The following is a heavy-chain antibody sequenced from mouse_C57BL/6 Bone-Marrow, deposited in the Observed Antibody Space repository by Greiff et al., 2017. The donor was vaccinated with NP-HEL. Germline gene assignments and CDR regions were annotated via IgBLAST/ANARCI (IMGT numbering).Heavy chain of an antibody. Sequence: VQLQQSGAELARPGASVKLSCKASGYTFTSYGISWVKQRPGQGLEWIGEIYPRSGNTYYNEKFKGKATLTADKSSSTAYMELRSLTSEDSAVYFCAREEYDYDTDYYAMDYWGQGTSVTVSS. CDR2: IYPRSGNT. J-gene: IGHJ4*01. CDR3: AREEYDYDTDYYAMDY. V-gene: IGHV1-81*01. D-gene: IGHD2-4*01. CDR1: GYTFTSYG.